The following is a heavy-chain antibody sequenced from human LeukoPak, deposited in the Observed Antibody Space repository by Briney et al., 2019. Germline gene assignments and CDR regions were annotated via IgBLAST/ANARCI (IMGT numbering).Heavy chain of an antibody. V-gene: IGHV1-24*01. CDR1: GYTLTVLS. J-gene: IGHJ4*02. CDR2: FDPEDGET. Sequence: GASVKVSCKVSGYTLTVLSMHWVRQAPGKGLEWMGGFDPEDGETIYAQKFQGRVTMTEDTSTDTAYMELSSLRSEDTAVYYCAKALTGTSLGDLDYWGQGTLVTVSS. D-gene: IGHD1-7*01. CDR3: AKALTGTSLGDLDY.